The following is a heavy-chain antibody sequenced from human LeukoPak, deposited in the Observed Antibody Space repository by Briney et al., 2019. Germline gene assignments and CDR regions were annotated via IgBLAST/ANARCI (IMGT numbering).Heavy chain of an antibody. CDR3: ARMAQQLASFDY. Sequence: GGSLRLSCAASGFTFSSYAMSWLRQAPGKGLEWVSYISSSGSTIYYADSVKGRFTISRDNAKNSLYLQMNSLRAEDTAVYYCARMAQQLASFDYWGQGTLVTVSS. D-gene: IGHD6-13*01. J-gene: IGHJ4*02. V-gene: IGHV3-48*04. CDR1: GFTFSSYA. CDR2: ISSSGSTI.